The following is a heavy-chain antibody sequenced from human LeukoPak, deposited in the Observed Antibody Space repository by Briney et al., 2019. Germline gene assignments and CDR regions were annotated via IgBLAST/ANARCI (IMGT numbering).Heavy chain of an antibody. CDR3: ARDISTYYYDSSGYYPTDY. CDR1: GGTFSSYA. V-gene: IGHV1-69*05. D-gene: IGHD3-22*01. Sequence: SVKVSCKASGGTFSSYAISWVRQAPGQGLEWMGRIIPIFGTANYAQKYQGRVTITTDESTSTAYMELSSLRSEDTAVYYCARDISTYYYDSSGYYPTDYWGQGTLVTVSS. J-gene: IGHJ4*02. CDR2: IIPIFGTA.